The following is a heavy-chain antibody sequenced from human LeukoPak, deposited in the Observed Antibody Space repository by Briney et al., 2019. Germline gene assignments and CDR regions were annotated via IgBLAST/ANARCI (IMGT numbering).Heavy chain of an antibody. CDR2: IYYSGST. J-gene: IGHJ4*02. CDR3: ARGGDYYDSSGYYPNDY. CDR1: GGSISSGDYY. D-gene: IGHD3-22*01. V-gene: IGHV4-30-4*01. Sequence: ASETLSLTCTVSGGSISSGDYYWSWIRQPPGKGLEWIGYIYYSGSTYYNPSLKSRVTISVDTSKNQFSLKLSSVTAADTAVYYCARGGDYYDSSGYYPNDYWGQGTLVTVSS.